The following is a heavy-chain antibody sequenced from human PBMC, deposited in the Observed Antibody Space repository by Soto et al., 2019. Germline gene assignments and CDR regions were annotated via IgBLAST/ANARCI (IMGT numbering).Heavy chain of an antibody. CDR1: GFTFSSYG. CDR2: ISYDGSNK. D-gene: IGHD5-18*01. V-gene: IGHV3-30*18. J-gene: IGHJ4*02. Sequence: GGSLRLSCAASGFTFSSYGMHWVRQAPGKGLEWVAVISYDGSNKYYADSVKGRFTISRDNSKNTLYLQMNSLRAEDTAVYYCAKDQTRGYSYESFDYWGQGTLVTVSS. CDR3: AKDQTRGYSYESFDY.